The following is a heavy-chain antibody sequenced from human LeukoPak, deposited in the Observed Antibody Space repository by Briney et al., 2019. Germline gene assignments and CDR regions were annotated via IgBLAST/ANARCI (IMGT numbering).Heavy chain of an antibody. Sequence: PGGSLRLFCAASGFTFSNYAMSWVRQAPGEGLEWVSAISNSGGTIHYADSVKGRFTISRDNSKNTLYLQMNSLTAEDTAVYHCAKGKGTGSYYYFDYWGQGTLVIVSS. V-gene: IGHV3-23*01. J-gene: IGHJ4*02. CDR2: ISNSGGTI. CDR3: AKGKGTGSYYYFDY. D-gene: IGHD1-26*01. CDR1: GFTFSNYA.